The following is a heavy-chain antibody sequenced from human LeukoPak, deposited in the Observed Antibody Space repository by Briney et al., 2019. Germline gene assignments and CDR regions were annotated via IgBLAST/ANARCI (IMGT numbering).Heavy chain of an antibody. CDR1: GFTFSSHW. CDR2: INGDGSST. D-gene: IGHD5-12*01. J-gene: IGHJ4*02. V-gene: IGHV3-74*01. CDR3: ARSDSGQIDY. Sequence: GGSLRLSCAASGFTFSSHWMTWVRQAPGKGLVWVSRINGDGSSTTYADSVKGRFTISRDNAKNTLYLQMNSLRAEGTAVYYCARSDSGQIDYWGQGTLVIVSA.